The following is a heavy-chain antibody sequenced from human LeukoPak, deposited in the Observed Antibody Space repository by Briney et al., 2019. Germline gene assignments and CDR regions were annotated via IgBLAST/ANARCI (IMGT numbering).Heavy chain of an antibody. CDR2: INPKYADT. J-gene: IGHJ4*02. CDR3: ARGYSYGNVGY. CDR1: GYTFTVCY. V-gene: IGHV1-2*02. Sequence: ASVKVSCKASGYTFTVCYIHWVRQAPGQGLEWMGWINPKYADTNYAQKFQGRVTMTSDTSVSTAYMELTRLRSDDTALYYCARGYSYGNVGYWGQGTLVTVSS. D-gene: IGHD5-18*01.